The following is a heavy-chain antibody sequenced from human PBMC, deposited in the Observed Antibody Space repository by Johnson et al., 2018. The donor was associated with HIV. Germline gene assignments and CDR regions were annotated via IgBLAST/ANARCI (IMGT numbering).Heavy chain of an antibody. V-gene: IGHV3-11*04. Sequence: VQLMESGGGLVKPGGSLRLSCAASGFTFSDYYMSWIRQAPGKGLEWVSSMSSSGTTIYIADSVKVRFTISRDNSKNTLYLQMNSLRAEDTAVYYCASSESFGAFDIWGRGTMVTVSS. CDR2: MSSSGTTI. CDR1: GFTFSDYY. CDR3: ASSESFGAFDI. J-gene: IGHJ3*02. D-gene: IGHD1-26*01.